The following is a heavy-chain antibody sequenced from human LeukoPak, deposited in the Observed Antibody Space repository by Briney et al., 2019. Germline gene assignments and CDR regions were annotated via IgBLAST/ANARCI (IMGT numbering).Heavy chain of an antibody. V-gene: IGHV3-23*01. J-gene: IGHJ4*02. CDR3: AKLRSYDSSGYSDY. Sequence: AGGSLRLSCAASGFTFSSYAMSWVRQAPGKGLEWVSAISGSGGSTYYADSVKGRFTISRDNSKNTLYLQMNSLRAEDTAVYYCAKLRSYDSSGYSDYWGQGTLVTVSS. CDR1: GFTFSSYA. CDR2: ISGSGGST. D-gene: IGHD3-22*01.